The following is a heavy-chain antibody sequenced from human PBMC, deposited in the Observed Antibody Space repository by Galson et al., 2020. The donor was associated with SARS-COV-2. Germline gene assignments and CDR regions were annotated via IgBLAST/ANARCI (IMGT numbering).Heavy chain of an antibody. J-gene: IGHJ4*02. CDR2: IYHTGTT. D-gene: IGHD6-13*01. CDR1: GGSISGNNW. V-gene: IGHV4-4*02. Sequence: SQTLSLTCVVSGGSISGNNWWSWVRQPPGKGLEWIGEIYHTGTTNDNPSLESRLIISFDKSKNQFSLRLRSVTAADTAVSYCARDAAGAAAGTGAFSSGGQGTLVTVSS. CDR3: ARDAAGAAAGTGAFSS.